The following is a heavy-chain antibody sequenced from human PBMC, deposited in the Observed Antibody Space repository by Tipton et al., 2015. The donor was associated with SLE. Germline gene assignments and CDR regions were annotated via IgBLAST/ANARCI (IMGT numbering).Heavy chain of an antibody. D-gene: IGHD3-16*01. CDR2: INHSGST. CDR1: GGSFSGYY. Sequence: TLSLTCAVYGGSFSGYYWSWIRQPPGKGLEWIGEINHSGSTNYNPSLKSRVTISVYTSKNQFSLELISVTAADTAVYYCARGLHIAYDEYRWGSPFDDWGQGTSVVVFS. V-gene: IGHV4-34*01. CDR3: ARGLHIAYDEYRWGSPFDD. J-gene: IGHJ3*01.